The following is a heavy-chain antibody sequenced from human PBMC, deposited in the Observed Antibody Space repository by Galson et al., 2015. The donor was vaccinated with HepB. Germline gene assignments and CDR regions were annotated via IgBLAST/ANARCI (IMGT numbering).Heavy chain of an antibody. V-gene: IGHV1-2*06. CDR1: GYTFTAHY. CDR2: INPSNGGT. Sequence: SVKVSCKASGYTFTAHYMHWVRQAPGQGLEYMGRINPSNGGTNYAQKFQGMFTMTTDTSISTAYMELSSLTSDDTAVYYCARDLDFWSGYYFLDHWGQGTLVTVSS. J-gene: IGHJ4*02. D-gene: IGHD3-3*01. CDR3: ARDLDFWSGYYFLDH.